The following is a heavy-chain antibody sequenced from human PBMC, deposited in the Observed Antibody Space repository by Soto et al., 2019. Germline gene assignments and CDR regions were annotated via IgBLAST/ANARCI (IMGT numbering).Heavy chain of an antibody. CDR3: ARAGRRGYSYGCVLDY. D-gene: IGHD5-18*01. CDR1: GGSFLGSY. Sequence: SETLSLTCSVYGGSFLGSYWSWIRQPPWKGLEWIGEINHSGSTNYNPSLKSRVTISVDTSKNQFSLKLSSVTAADTAVYYCARAGRRGYSYGCVLDYWGQGTLVTVSS. J-gene: IGHJ4*02. V-gene: IGHV4-34*01. CDR2: INHSGST.